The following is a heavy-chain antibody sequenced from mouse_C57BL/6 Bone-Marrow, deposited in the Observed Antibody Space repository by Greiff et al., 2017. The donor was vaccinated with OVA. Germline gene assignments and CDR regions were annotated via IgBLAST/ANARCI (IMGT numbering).Heavy chain of an antibody. J-gene: IGHJ3*01. Sequence: QVQLQQPGAELVRLGSSVKLSCKASGYTFTSYWMDWVKQRPGQGLEWIGNIYPSDSETHYNQKFKDKATLTVDKSSSTAYMQLSSLTSEDSAVYYCASWGWLGFAYWGQGTLVTVSA. D-gene: IGHD1-1*02. V-gene: IGHV1-61*01. CDR3: ASWGWLGFAY. CDR1: GYTFTSYW. CDR2: IYPSDSET.